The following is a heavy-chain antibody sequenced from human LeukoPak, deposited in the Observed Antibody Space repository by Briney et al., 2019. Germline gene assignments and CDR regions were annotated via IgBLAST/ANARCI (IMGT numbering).Heavy chain of an antibody. Sequence: PGGSLRLSCAASGFTFSNYAMNWVRQAPGKGLEWVSVISGSGGSTDYADSVKGRLTISRDNSKNTVYLQMNSLRAEDTAIYFCAKDGAATIYYFAYWGQGTLVTVSS. V-gene: IGHV3-23*01. J-gene: IGHJ4*02. CDR2: ISGSGGST. CDR1: GFTFSNYA. CDR3: AKDGAATIYYFAY. D-gene: IGHD5-12*01.